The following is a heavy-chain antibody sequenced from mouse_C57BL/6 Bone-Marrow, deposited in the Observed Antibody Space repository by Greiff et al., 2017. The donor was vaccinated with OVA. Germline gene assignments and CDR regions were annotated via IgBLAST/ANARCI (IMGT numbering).Heavy chain of an antibody. J-gene: IGHJ2*01. D-gene: IGHD1-1*01. Sequence: QVQQQQPGAELVRPGSSVKLSCKASGYTFTSYWMHWVKQRPIQGLEWIGNIDPSDSETHYNQKFKDKATLTVDKSSSTAYMQLSSLTSEDSAVYYCARQIYYYGSSSAWDYWGQGTTLTVSS. CDR1: GYTFTSYW. CDR2: IDPSDSET. CDR3: ARQIYYYGSSSAWDY. V-gene: IGHV1-52*01.